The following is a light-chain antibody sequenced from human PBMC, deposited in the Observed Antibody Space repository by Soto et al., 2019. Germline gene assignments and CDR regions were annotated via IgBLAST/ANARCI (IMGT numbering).Light chain of an antibody. J-gene: IGKJ4*01. V-gene: IGKV3D-20*02. CDR1: QSVSNNY. Sequence: EIVLTQSPGTLSLSPGERATLSCRASQSVSNNYLAWYQQKPGQAPRLLIYGASSRATGIPDRFSGSGSGTDFTLTISSLEPEDSAVYYCQQRSNWPSLTFGGGTKV. CDR2: GAS. CDR3: QQRSNWPSLT.